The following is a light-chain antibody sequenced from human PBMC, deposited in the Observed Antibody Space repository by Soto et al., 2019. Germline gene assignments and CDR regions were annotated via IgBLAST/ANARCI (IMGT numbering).Light chain of an antibody. Sequence: AIRMTQSPSSFSASTGDRVTITCRASQGISSYLAWYQQKPGKAPKLLIYAASTLQSGVPSRFSGSGSGTDFTLTISCLQSEDFATYYCQKYYSYPLTFGPGTKVDIK. CDR1: QGISSY. CDR3: QKYYSYPLT. J-gene: IGKJ3*01. CDR2: AAS. V-gene: IGKV1-8*01.